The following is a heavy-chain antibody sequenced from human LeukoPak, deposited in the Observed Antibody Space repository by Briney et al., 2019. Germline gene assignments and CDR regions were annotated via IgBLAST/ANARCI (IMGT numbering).Heavy chain of an antibody. Sequence: GGSLRLSCAASGFTVSANCMTWVRQAPGKGLEWVSTIYSGGTTYYADSVMGRFTISTHNSRNTLYLKMNSLRAEDTAVYYCARVDTVMAYYFDLWGQGTLVTVSS. V-gene: IGHV3-53*04. CDR2: IYSGGTT. CDR3: ARVDTVMAYYFDL. J-gene: IGHJ4*02. CDR1: GFTVSANC. D-gene: IGHD5-18*01.